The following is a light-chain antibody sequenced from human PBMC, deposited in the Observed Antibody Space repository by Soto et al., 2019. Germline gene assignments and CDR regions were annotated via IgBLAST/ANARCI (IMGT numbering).Light chain of an antibody. Sequence: QSALTQPASVSGSPGQSITISCTGTSSDVGGYKFVSWYQQHPGKAPKLMIYEVSNRPSGVSSRFSDSKSGNTASLTISGVQAEDEADYYCGSYTGSIYVFGTGTKLTVL. V-gene: IGLV2-14*01. CDR1: SSDVGGYKF. CDR2: EVS. CDR3: GSYTGSIYV. J-gene: IGLJ1*01.